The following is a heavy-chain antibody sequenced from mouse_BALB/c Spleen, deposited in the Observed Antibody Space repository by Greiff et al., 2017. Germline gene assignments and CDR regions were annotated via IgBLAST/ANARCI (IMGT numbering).Heavy chain of an antibody. Sequence: VQLQQPGAELVKPGASVKLSCKASGYTFTSYWMHWVKQRPGQGLEWIGEINPSNGRTNYNEKFKGKATLTVDKSSSTAYMQLKSLTSEDSAVYYCARLSPYDYCAMDYWGQGTSVTVSS. CDR1: GYTFTSYW. J-gene: IGHJ4*01. CDR2: INPSNGRT. CDR3: ARLSPYDYCAMDY. V-gene: IGHV1S81*02.